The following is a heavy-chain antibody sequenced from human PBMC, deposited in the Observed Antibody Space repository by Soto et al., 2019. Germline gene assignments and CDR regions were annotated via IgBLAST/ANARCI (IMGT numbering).Heavy chain of an antibody. D-gene: IGHD2-2*01. V-gene: IGHV4-39*02. CDR3: ARLVVVAPVANA. Sequence: PSETLSLTCSVSGGSISYNSYYWGWIRQPPGKGLEWVGGIFYTGTTYYSPSLKDRVTISVDTSKNSFSLDLTSVTAADTAVYFCARLVVVAPVANAWGQGTLVTVSS. CDR2: IFYTGTT. J-gene: IGHJ5*02. CDR1: GGSISYNSYY.